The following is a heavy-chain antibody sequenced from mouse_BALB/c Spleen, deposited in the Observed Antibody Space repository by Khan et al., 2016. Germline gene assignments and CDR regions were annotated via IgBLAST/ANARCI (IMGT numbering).Heavy chain of an antibody. CDR3: LRDAMDY. D-gene: IGHD1-1*01. CDR2: VNPNNGGT. J-gene: IGHJ4*01. Sequence: VQLQQPGPDLVKPGASVKISCKASGYSFTGYYIYWVKQSHGKSLEWIGRVNPNNGGTRYNQKFKGKAVLTIDKSSTTAYMELRSLTSEDSAVYYCLRDAMDYWGQGTSVTVSS. V-gene: IGHV1-26*01. CDR1: GYSFTGYY.